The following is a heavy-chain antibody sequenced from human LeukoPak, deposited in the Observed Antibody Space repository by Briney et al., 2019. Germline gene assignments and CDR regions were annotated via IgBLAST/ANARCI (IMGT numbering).Heavy chain of an antibody. V-gene: IGHV4-59*08. D-gene: IGHD3-22*01. Sequence: SETLSLTCSVFGGSISPNYWTWIRQSPQRGLEWIGYVYYTGRTRYNPSLQSRLTISLDTSNSHFSLQLSSVTAADTAVYYCARLLDNDNSGAPDTFDIWGQGTTVTVSS. J-gene: IGHJ3*02. CDR2: VYYTGRT. CDR3: ARLLDNDNSGAPDTFDI. CDR1: GGSISPNY.